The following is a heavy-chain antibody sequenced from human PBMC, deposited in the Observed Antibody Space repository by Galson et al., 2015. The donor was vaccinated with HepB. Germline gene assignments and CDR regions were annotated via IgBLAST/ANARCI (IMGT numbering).Heavy chain of an antibody. V-gene: IGHV3-7*01. Sequence: SLRLSCAASGFTFSEYWMTWVRQAPGKGLEWVANINKDGSEKYYVDSVKGRFTISRDDAKNSLYLQMNNLRVEDAAVYYCASWAGRDYWGQGTLVTVSS. CDR1: GFTFSEYW. J-gene: IGHJ4*02. CDR2: INKDGSEK. CDR3: ASWAGRDY. D-gene: IGHD3-10*01.